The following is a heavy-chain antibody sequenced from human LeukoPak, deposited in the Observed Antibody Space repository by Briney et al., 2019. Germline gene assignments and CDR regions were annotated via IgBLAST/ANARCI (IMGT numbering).Heavy chain of an antibody. CDR3: ARKNGLDY. J-gene: IGHJ4*02. CDR2: IGTSTSYI. V-gene: IGHV3-21*01. Sequence: GGSLRLSCAASGFTFSTYIMNWVRQTPGKGLEWVSSIGTSTSYIYYADSVKGRFTISRDNAKNSLYLEMNSLRAEDTAVYYCARKNGLDYWGQGTLVTVSS. CDR1: GFTFSTYI.